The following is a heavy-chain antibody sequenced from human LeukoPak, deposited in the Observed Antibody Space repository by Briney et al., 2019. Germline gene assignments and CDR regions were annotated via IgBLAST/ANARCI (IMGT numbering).Heavy chain of an antibody. CDR3: AKDTRGYSYGSYFDY. J-gene: IGHJ4*02. D-gene: IGHD5-18*01. CDR2: ISWNSGNI. V-gene: IGHV3-9*01. CDR1: GFSFEDYA. Sequence: GGSLRLSCAASGFSFEDYAMHWVRQAPGKGLEWVSGISWNSGNIGYADSVKGRFTISRDNAKNSLYLQMNSLRAGDTALYYCAKDTRGYSYGSYFDYWGQGTLVTVSS.